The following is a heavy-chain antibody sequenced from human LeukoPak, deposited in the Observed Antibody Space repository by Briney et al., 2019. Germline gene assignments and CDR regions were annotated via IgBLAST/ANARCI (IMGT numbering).Heavy chain of an antibody. CDR3: ARWRDDYGGNFYFDY. V-gene: IGHV1-69*05. D-gene: IGHD4-23*01. CDR2: IIPIFGTA. J-gene: IGHJ4*02. Sequence: SVKVSFKASGYTFSGDYIHWVRQAPGQGLEWMGGIIPIFGTAYYAQKFQGRVTITTDESTSTAYMELSSLRSEDTAVYYCARWRDDYGGNFYFDYWGQGTLVTVSS. CDR1: GYTFSGDY.